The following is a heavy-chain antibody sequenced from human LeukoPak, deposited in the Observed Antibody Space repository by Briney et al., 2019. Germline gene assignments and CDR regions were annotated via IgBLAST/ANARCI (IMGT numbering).Heavy chain of an antibody. V-gene: IGHV3-9*01. CDR3: AKDSHERITIFGVVMANGYFDY. J-gene: IGHJ4*02. CDR2: ISWNSGSI. Sequence: GGSLRLSCAASGFTFDDYAMHWVRQAPGKGLEWVSGISWNSGSIGYADSVKGRFTISRDNSKNTLYLQMNSLRAEDTAVYYCAKDSHERITIFGVVMANGYFDYWGQGTLVTVSS. D-gene: IGHD3-3*01. CDR1: GFTFDDYA.